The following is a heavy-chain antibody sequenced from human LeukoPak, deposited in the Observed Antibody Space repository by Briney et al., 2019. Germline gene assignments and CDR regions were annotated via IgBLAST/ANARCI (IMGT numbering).Heavy chain of an antibody. CDR2: IYPGDSDT. J-gene: IGHJ4*02. CDR3: SRQGTIVAGTLGTTFDY. D-gene: IGHD5-12*01. V-gene: IGHV5-51*01. Sequence: GESLKISWKASGYSFTNYWIGWVRQMPGKGLEWMGIIYPGDSDTKYSPSFQGQVTISADKSINTAYLQWSSLRASDTATYYCSRQGTIVAGTLGTTFDYWGQGSLLTVSS. CDR1: GYSFTNYW.